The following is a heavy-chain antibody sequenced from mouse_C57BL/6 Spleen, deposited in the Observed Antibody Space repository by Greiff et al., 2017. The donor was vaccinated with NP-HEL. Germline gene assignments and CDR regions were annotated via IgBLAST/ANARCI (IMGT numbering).Heavy chain of an antibody. J-gene: IGHJ2*01. CDR3: AREVVGPDYFDY. D-gene: IGHD1-1*01. Sequence: QVQLQQPGAELVKPGASVKMSCKASGYTFTSYWITWVKQRPGQGLEWIGDIYPGSGSTNYNEKFKSKATLTVDTSSSTAYMQLSSLTSEDSAVYYCAREVVGPDYFDYWGQGTTLTVSS. V-gene: IGHV1-55*01. CDR2: IYPGSGST. CDR1: GYTFTSYW.